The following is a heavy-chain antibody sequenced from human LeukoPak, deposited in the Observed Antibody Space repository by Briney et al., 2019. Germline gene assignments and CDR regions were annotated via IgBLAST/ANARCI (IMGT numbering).Heavy chain of an antibody. J-gene: IGHJ4*02. CDR2: ICAYNVNT. D-gene: IGHD3-22*01. CDR3: ARPYDTSGYYNYSFDY. CDR1: GYNLISYG. V-gene: IGHV1-18*01. Sequence: RASVKVSCKASGYNLISYGIIWVRQAPGQGLEWMGWICAYNVNTNYAQKCQGRVTMTTDTSTSTAYMELRSLKSHDRAVYFCARPYDTSGYYNYSFDYWGQGTLLTVSS.